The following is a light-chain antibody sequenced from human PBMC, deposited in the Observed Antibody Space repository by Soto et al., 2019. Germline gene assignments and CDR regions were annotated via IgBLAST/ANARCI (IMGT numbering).Light chain of an antibody. Sequence: DIQMTQSPSSLSASVGDRVTITCRASQAISNYLAWYQQKPGKVPKLLIYAASTLQSGVPSGFSGSGSGTDCTITISSLQPADEATIYCQKHNSPRRGITFGPGTKVN. CDR1: QAISNY. J-gene: IGKJ3*01. CDR2: AAS. V-gene: IGKV1-27*01. CDR3: QKHNSPRRGIT.